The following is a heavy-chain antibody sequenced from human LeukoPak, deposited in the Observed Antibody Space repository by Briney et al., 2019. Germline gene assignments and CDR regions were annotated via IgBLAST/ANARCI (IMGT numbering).Heavy chain of an antibody. D-gene: IGHD3-22*01. CDR3: ARGYYDSSGQFDY. CDR2: IIPIFGTA. CDR1: GGTFSSYA. J-gene: IGHJ4*02. Sequence: SVKVSCKASGGTFSSYAISWVRQASGQGLEWMGGIIPIFGTANYAQKFQGRVTITTDESTSTAYMELSSLRSEDTAVYYCARGYYDSSGQFDYWGQGTLVTVFS. V-gene: IGHV1-69*05.